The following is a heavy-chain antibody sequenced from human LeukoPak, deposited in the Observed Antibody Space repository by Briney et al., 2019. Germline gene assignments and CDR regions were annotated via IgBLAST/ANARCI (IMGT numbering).Heavy chain of an antibody. V-gene: IGHV3-9*01. Sequence: GGSLRLSCAASGFPFDDYAMSWVRQAPGKGLEWGSGISWNSLTTDYAGSVKGRFSISRDNAKNSLYLEMKSLRPEDTALYYCVKDTSLGLDAFQDWGQGTMIIVSS. D-gene: IGHD7-27*01. CDR2: ISWNSLTT. CDR3: VKDTSLGLDAFQD. CDR1: GFPFDDYA. J-gene: IGHJ3*01.